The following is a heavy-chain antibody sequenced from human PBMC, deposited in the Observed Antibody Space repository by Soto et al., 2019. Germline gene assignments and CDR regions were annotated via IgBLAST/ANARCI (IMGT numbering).Heavy chain of an antibody. CDR1: GGSITRGGYY. CDR2: ISNSGTT. V-gene: IGHV4-31*03. J-gene: IGHJ5*02. CDR3: ARGPAP. Sequence: QVQLQESGPGLVKPSETLSLTCTVSGGSITRGGYYWSWIRQHPGKGLEWIGYISNSGTTYYNPASTSRVTISVAASKNQFSLKLASVTAADTAVYYCARGPAPWGQGTLVTVSS.